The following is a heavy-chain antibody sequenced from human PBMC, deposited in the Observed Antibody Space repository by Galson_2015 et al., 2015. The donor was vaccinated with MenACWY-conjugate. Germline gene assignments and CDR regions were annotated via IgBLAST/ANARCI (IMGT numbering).Heavy chain of an antibody. CDR2: ISPNSGYT. D-gene: IGHD1-1*01. Sequence: SVKVSCKASGYTFTSNTINWVRQAPGQGLEWMGWISPNSGYTNYAQKFQARATMTTDASTSTAYMELRSLRPDDTAVYYCARAYKWQDLNLEYWGQGTLVTVSS. V-gene: IGHV1-18*01. CDR1: GYTFTSNT. J-gene: IGHJ4*02. CDR3: ARAYKWQDLNLEY.